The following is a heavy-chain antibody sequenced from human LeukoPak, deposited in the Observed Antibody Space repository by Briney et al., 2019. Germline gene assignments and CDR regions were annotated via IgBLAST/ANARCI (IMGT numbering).Heavy chain of an antibody. CDR1: GFTFSDYH. J-gene: IGHJ4*02. CDR2: VSGSGSPI. Sequence: GGSLRLSCAASGFTFSDYHMCWIRQAPGKGPEWVSYVSGSGSPIYYADSVKGRFTVSRDNAKNSLYLQMNSLRAEDTAVYYCARVNYYDSSGYGQKEYYFDYWGQGTLVTVSS. V-gene: IGHV3-11*04. CDR3: ARVNYYDSSGYGQKEYYFDY. D-gene: IGHD3-22*01.